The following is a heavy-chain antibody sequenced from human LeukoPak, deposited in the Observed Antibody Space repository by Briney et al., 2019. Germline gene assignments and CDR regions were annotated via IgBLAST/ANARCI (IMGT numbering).Heavy chain of an antibody. CDR3: ACLTTADAFDI. J-gene: IGHJ3*02. CDR1: GGSISSGGYS. D-gene: IGHD3-22*01. V-gene: IGHV4-30-4*07. CDR2: IYYSGST. Sequence: PSQTLSLTCAVSGGSISSGGYSWSWIRQPPGKGLEWIGYIYYSGSTYHNPSLKSRVTISVDTSKNQFSLKLSSVTAADTAVYYCACLTTADAFDIWGQGTMVTVSS.